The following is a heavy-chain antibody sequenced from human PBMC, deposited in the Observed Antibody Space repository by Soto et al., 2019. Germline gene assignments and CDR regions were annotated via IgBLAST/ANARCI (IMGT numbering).Heavy chain of an antibody. V-gene: IGHV4-59*01. CDR2: VYNSGST. Sequence: QVQLQESGPGLLKSSETLSLTCTVSVGSISSYYWSWIRQPPGKGLEWIGYVYNSGSTNYNPSLKSRVTISIATSKNQFSLKLTSLTATDTAVYYCARGGPSSKWLDPWGQGTLVTVSS. CDR3: ARGGPSSKWLDP. CDR1: VGSISSYY. J-gene: IGHJ5*02.